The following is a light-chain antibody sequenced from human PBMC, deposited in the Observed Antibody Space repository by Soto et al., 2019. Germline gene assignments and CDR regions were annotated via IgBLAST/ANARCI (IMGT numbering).Light chain of an antibody. CDR2: DAS. CDR3: QQRSDGHPFT. Sequence: EIVLTQSPATLSLSPGERATLSCRASQSVNTYLAWYQQKPGQAPRLLIYDASNRATGTPSRFSGSGSGTAFTLTISSLEPGDFALSHCQQRSDGHPFTFGPGTKVDMK. V-gene: IGKV3-11*01. CDR1: QSVNTY. J-gene: IGKJ3*01.